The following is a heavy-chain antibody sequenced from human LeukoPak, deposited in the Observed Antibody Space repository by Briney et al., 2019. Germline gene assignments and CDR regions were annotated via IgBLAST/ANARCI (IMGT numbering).Heavy chain of an antibody. V-gene: IGHV4-61*02. D-gene: IGHD6-6*01. J-gene: IGHJ4*02. CDR3: ARDSSSSYYFDY. CDR2: IYTSGST. CDR1: GGSISSGSYY. Sequence: PSQTLSLTCTVSGGSISSGSYYWSWLRQPAGKGLEWIGRIYTSGSTNYNPSLKSRVTISVDTSKNQFSLKLSSVTAADTAVYYCARDSSSSYYFDYWGQGTLVTVSP.